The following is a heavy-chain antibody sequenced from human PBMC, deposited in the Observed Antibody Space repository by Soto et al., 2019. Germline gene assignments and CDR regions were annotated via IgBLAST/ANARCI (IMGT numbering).Heavy chain of an antibody. V-gene: IGHV3-30*18. Sequence: GGSLRLSCAASGFTFSSYGMHWVRQAPGKGLEWVAIISYDGSDKYYADSVKGRFTISRDNSKNTLYLQMNSLTTEDTAVYYCAKDNPAVHYWGQGTLVTVSS. CDR1: GFTFSSYG. J-gene: IGHJ4*02. CDR3: AKDNPAVHY. CDR2: ISYDGSDK.